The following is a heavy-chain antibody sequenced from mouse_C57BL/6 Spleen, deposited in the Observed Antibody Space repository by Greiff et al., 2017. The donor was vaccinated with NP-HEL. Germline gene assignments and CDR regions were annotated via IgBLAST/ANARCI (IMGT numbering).Heavy chain of an antibody. Sequence: VQLQQSGPGLVQPSQSLSITCTVSGFSLTSYGVHWVRQSPGKGLEWLGVIWSGGSTDYNAAFISRLSISKDNSKSQVFFKMNSLQADDTAIYYCARGHSSDYYAMDYWGQGTSVTVSS. D-gene: IGHD3-1*01. V-gene: IGHV2-2*01. CDR1: GFSLTSYG. J-gene: IGHJ4*01. CDR3: ARGHSSDYYAMDY. CDR2: IWSGGST.